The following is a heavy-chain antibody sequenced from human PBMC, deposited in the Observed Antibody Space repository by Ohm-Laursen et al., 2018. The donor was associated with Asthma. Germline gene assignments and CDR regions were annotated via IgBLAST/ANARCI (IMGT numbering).Heavy chain of an antibody. J-gene: IGHJ4*02. CDR3: ARGYYYDSRASYYFDY. Sequence: SLRLSCTASKFTFSNHWMNWVRQAPGKGLEWVSYISSSSSSLYYADSVKGRFTISRDDAKNSLSLQMNSLRDDDTAVYYCARGYYYDSRASYYFDYWGQGTLVTVSS. CDR2: ISSSSSSL. CDR1: KFTFSNHW. V-gene: IGHV3-48*02. D-gene: IGHD3-22*01.